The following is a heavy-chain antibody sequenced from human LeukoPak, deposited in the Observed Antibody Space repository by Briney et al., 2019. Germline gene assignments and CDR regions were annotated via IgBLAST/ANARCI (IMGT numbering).Heavy chain of an antibody. Sequence: PSETLSLTCAVSGYSISSGYYWGWIRQPPGKGLEWIGSIYHSGSTYYNPSLKSRVTISVDTSKNQFSLKLSSVTTADTAVYYCARRIVLSGAFDIWGQGTMVTVSS. CDR3: ARRIVLSGAFDI. J-gene: IGHJ3*02. CDR2: IYHSGST. CDR1: GYSISSGYY. D-gene: IGHD2/OR15-2a*01. V-gene: IGHV4-38-2*01.